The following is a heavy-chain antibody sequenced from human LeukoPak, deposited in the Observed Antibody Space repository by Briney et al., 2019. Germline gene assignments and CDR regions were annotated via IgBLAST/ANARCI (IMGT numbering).Heavy chain of an antibody. CDR2: MNPKNGNT. J-gene: IGHJ4*02. D-gene: IGHD5-12*01. V-gene: IGHV1-8*01. CDR1: GYTFTNYA. CDR3: ARQITAYDEGDY. Sequence: ASVKVSCKASGYTFTNYAINWVRQATGQGLEWMGWMNPKNGNTGFAQKFQGRLTMTRDTSINAAYMELSSLRSEDTAVYYCARQITAYDEGDYWGQGTLVTVSS.